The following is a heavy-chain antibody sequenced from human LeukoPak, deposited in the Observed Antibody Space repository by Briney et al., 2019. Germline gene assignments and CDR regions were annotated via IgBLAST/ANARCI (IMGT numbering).Heavy chain of an antibody. CDR2: IIPIFGTA. V-gene: IGHV1-69*06. CDR1: GGTFSSYA. Sequence: SVKVSCKASGGTFSSYAISWVRQAPGQGLEWMGGIIPIFGTANYAQKFQGRVTITADKSTSTAYMELSSLRSEDTAVYYCASEDGYSSSWYYFDYWGQGTLVTDSS. J-gene: IGHJ4*02. D-gene: IGHD6-13*01. CDR3: ASEDGYSSSWYYFDY.